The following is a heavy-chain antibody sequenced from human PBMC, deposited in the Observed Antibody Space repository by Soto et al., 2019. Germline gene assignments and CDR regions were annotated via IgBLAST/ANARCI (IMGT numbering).Heavy chain of an antibody. CDR2: IWYDGGNK. V-gene: IGHV3-33*01. J-gene: IGHJ6*02. CDR1: GFTFSSYG. CDR3: VREGLGERRGYGMDV. Sequence: QVQLVESGGGVVQPGRSLRLSCAASGFTFSSYGMHWVRQAPGKGLEWVAVIWYDGGNKYYADSVKGRFTISRDNSKNTLYLQMNSLRAEDTAVYYCVREGLGERRGYGMDVWGQGTTVTVSS. D-gene: IGHD1-1*01.